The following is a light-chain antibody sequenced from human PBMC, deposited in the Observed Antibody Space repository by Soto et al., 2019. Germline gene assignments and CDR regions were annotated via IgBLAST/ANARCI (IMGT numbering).Light chain of an antibody. CDR2: GAS. V-gene: IGKV3-15*01. CDR1: QSISNS. Sequence: EIVMTQSPATLSVSPGERATLSCRASQSISNSLARYQQKPGQAPSLLIYGASTRATGIPARFSGSGSGTEFTLTISSLQSEDSAVYYCQQYNNWPPRTFGQGTKLEIK. J-gene: IGKJ2*01. CDR3: QQYNNWPPRT.